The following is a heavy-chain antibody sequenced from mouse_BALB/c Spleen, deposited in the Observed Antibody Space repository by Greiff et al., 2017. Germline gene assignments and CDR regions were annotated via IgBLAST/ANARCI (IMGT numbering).Heavy chain of an antibody. D-gene: IGHD1-1*01. J-gene: IGHJ1*01. Sequence: EVQLQQSGAELVKPGASVKLSCTASGFNIKDTYMHWVKQRPEQGLEWIGRLDPATGNTKYDPKFQGKATITADPSSNTAYLQLSSLTSEDTAVYYCARWYYGSSYPCWDVEVWGAGTTVTVSS. CDR3: ARWYYGSSYPCWDVEV. V-gene: IGHV14-3*02. CDR1: GFNIKDTY. CDR2: LDPATGNT.